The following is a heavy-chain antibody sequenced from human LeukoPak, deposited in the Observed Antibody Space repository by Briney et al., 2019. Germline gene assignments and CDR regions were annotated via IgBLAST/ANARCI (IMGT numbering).Heavy chain of an antibody. CDR2: INSDGSST. J-gene: IGHJ4*02. CDR1: GFTFSRYW. D-gene: IGHD3-10*01. V-gene: IGHV3-74*01. CDR3: VKDVDYWSSGSYLGYFDY. Sequence: GGSLRLSCAASGFTFSRYWMHWVRQVPGKGLVWVSRINSDGSSTSYADSVKGRFTISRDNAKNTLYLQMYSLRAEDTAVYYCVKDVDYWSSGSYLGYFDYWGQGILVTVSS.